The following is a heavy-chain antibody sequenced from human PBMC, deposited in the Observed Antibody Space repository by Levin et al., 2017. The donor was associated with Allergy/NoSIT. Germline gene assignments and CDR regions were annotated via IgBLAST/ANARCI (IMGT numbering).Heavy chain of an antibody. CDR2: ISAYNGNT. CDR3: ARVSSAVAAAGTRWFDP. CDR1: GYTFTSYG. Sequence: ASVKVSCKASGYTFTSYGISWVRQAPGQGLEWMGWISAYNGNTNYAQKLQGRVTMTTDTSTSTAYMELRSLRSDDTAVYYCARVSSAVAAAGTRWFDPWGQGTLVTVSS. D-gene: IGHD6-13*01. J-gene: IGHJ5*02. V-gene: IGHV1-18*01.